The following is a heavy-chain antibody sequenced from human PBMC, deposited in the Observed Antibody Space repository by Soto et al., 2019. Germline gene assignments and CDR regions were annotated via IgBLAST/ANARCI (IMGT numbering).Heavy chain of an antibody. V-gene: IGHV1-3*01. Sequence: ASVKVSCKASGYTFTSYAMHWVRQAPGQRLEWMGWINAGNGNTKYSQKFQGRVTITRDTSASTAYMELSSLRSEDTAVYYCARGGIAARPVSWFDPWGQGTLVTVSS. D-gene: IGHD6-6*01. CDR1: GYTFTSYA. J-gene: IGHJ5*02. CDR2: INAGNGNT. CDR3: ARGGIAARPVSWFDP.